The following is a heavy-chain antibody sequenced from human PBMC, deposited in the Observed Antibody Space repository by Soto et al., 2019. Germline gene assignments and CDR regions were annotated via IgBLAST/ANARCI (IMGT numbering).Heavy chain of an antibody. CDR1: GYTFTDHA. CDR2: INTGTDNT. D-gene: IGHD2-15*01. J-gene: IGHJ4*02. Sequence: ASVKVSCKASGYTFTDHAIYWVRQVPGQRLEWMGWINTGTDNTKYSQKFQGRVTITRDTSANTAYMELSSLRSEDTAVYYCARDRSLVVPDWGQGTLVTVSS. CDR3: ARDRSLVVPD. V-gene: IGHV1-3*04.